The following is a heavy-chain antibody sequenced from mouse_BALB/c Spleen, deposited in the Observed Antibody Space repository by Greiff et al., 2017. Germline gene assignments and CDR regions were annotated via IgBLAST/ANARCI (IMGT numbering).Heavy chain of an antibody. D-gene: IGHD1-1*01. CDR2: IWGGGST. J-gene: IGHJ3*01. V-gene: IGHV2-6-4*01. Sequence: VKLMESGPGLVAPSQSLSITCTVSGFSLSRYSVHWVRQPPGKGLEWLGMIWGGGSTDYNSALKSRLSISKDNSKSQVFLKMNSLQTDDTAMYYCASLDYYGSSWFAYWGQGTLVTVSA. CDR1: GFSLSRYS. CDR3: ASLDYYGSSWFAY.